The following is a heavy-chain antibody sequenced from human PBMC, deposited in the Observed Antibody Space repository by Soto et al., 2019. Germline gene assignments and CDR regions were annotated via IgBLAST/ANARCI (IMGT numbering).Heavy chain of an antibody. D-gene: IGHD2-15*01. CDR3: ARVSGYCSGGSCIRDYGMDV. CDR1: GYTFTGYY. J-gene: IGHJ6*02. V-gene: IGHV1-2*04. Sequence: QVQLVQSGAEVKKPGASVKVSCKASGYTFTGYYMHWVRQAPGQGLEWMGWINPNSGGTNYAQKFKGWVTMTRDTTISTAYMELSRLRSDDTAVYYCARVSGYCSGGSCIRDYGMDVWGQGTTVTVSS. CDR2: INPNSGGT.